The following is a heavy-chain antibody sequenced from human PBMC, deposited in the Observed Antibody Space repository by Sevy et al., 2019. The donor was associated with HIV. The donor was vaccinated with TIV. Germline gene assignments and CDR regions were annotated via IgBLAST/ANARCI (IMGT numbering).Heavy chain of an antibody. CDR1: GFTFSSYA. CDR2: ISGSGGST. V-gene: IGHV3-23*01. CDR3: AKDSWVAAAGTLDY. D-gene: IGHD6-13*01. Sequence: GGSLRLSCAASGFTFSSYAMSWVRQAPGKGLEWVSGISGSGGSTYYADSVKGRFTISRDNSKNTLYLQMNSLRAEDTAVYYCAKDSWVAAAGTLDYWGQGTLVTVSS. J-gene: IGHJ4*02.